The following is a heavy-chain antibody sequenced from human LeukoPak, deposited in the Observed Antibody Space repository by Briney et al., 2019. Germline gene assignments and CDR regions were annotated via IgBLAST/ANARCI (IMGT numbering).Heavy chain of an antibody. CDR2: IS. Sequence: PGGSLRLSCGGSGFTFESFSMHWVRQAPGKGLEWVSDISRDNAKNSLYLQMNSLRAEDTAVYYCARAYDFWSGPGGYWGQGTLVTVSS. D-gene: IGHD3-3*01. V-gene: IGHV3-48*01. J-gene: IGHJ4*02. CDR3: ARAYDFWSGPGGY. CDR1: GFTFESFS.